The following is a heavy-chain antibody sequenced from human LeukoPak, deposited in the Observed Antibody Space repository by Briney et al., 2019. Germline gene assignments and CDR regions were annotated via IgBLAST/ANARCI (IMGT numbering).Heavy chain of an antibody. CDR3: ARDTVVRGVTAGFDP. J-gene: IGHJ5*02. V-gene: IGHV4-34*01. CDR1: GGSFSGYY. Sequence: PSETLSLTCAVYGGSFSGYYWSWIRQPPGKGLEWIGEINHSGSTNYNPSLKSRVTMSVDTSKNQFSLKLSSVTAADTAVYYCARDTVVRGVTAGFDPWGQGTLVTVSS. D-gene: IGHD3-10*01. CDR2: INHSGST.